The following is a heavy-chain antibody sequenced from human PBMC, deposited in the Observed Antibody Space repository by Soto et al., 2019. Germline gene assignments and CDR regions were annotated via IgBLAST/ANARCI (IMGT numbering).Heavy chain of an antibody. CDR1: GFTFSSYA. J-gene: IGHJ5*01. Sequence: GGSLRLSCAASGFTFSSYAMSWVRQAPGKGLEWVSAISGSGGSTYYADSVKGRFTISRDNSRDTLYLQMNSLRAEDTAVYYCAKAYSNYVSMDWFDSWGQGTLVTVSS. V-gene: IGHV3-23*01. D-gene: IGHD4-4*01. CDR3: AKAYSNYVSMDWFDS. CDR2: ISGSGGST.